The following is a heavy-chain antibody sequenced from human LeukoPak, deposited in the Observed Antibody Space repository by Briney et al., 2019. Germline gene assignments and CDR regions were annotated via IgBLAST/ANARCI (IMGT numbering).Heavy chain of an antibody. V-gene: IGHV3-30*03. CDR2: ILYDGSSK. CDR1: GFTFSNYG. Sequence: GGSLRLSCEASGFTFSNYGIHWVRQAPGKGLEWVAVILYDGSSKYYADSVKGRFTISRDNSKNTLYPQMNSLRAEDTAVYYCARGEMIYGDYVVALGYWGQGTLVTVSS. CDR3: ARGEMIYGDYVVALGY. J-gene: IGHJ4*02. D-gene: IGHD4-17*01.